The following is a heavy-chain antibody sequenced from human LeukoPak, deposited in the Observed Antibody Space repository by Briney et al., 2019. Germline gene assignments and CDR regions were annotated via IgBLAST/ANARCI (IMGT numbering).Heavy chain of an antibody. CDR1: GFTFSSYA. Sequence: GSLRLSCAASGFTFSSYAMSWVRQAPGKGLEWVSAISGSGGSTYYADSVKGRFTISRDNSKNTLYLQMNSLRAEDTAVYYCAKMTIGAYYYYYYGMDLWGQGTTVTVSS. J-gene: IGHJ6*02. CDR2: ISGSGGST. V-gene: IGHV3-23*01. CDR3: AKMTIGAYYYYYYGMDL. D-gene: IGHD3-16*01.